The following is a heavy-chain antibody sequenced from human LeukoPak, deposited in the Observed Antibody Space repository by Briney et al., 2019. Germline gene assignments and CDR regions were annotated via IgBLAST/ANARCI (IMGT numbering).Heavy chain of an antibody. D-gene: IGHD6-19*01. V-gene: IGHV3-21*01. J-gene: IGHJ4*02. Sequence: GGSLRLSCAASGFTFSSYAMSWVRQAPGKGLEWVSSISSSSYIYYADSVKGRFTISRDNAKNSLYLQMNNLRAEDTAVYYCAKGIAVAGTWFDYWGQGTLVTVSS. CDR2: ISSSSYI. CDR3: AKGIAVAGTWFDY. CDR1: GFTFSSYA.